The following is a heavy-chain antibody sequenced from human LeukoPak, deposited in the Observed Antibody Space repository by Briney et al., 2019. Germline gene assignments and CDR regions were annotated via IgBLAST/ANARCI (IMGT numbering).Heavy chain of an antibody. D-gene: IGHD4-17*01. CDR3: AKKVLTVTTWYFDY. V-gene: IGHV3-23*01. Sequence: GGSLRLSCAASGFTFSSHAMSWVRQAPGKGLEWVSGISSSGGSTYYADSVKGRFTISRDNSKNMLYLQMNSLRAEDTAVYYCAKKVLTVTTWYFDYWGQGTLVTVSS. CDR2: ISSSGGST. CDR1: GFTFSSHA. J-gene: IGHJ4*02.